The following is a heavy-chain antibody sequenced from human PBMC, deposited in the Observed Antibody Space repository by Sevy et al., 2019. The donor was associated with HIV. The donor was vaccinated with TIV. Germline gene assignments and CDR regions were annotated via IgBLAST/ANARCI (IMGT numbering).Heavy chain of an antibody. CDR1: GFTFSSFP. Sequence: GGSLRLSCAASGFTFSSFPIHWVRQAPGKGLEWVAIISYDGNNQHFADSVKGRFTISRDNSKITVYLHMNSLRTEDTAVYYCARLLPTRAFDIWGQGTMVTVSS. J-gene: IGHJ3*02. V-gene: IGHV3-30*04. CDR2: ISYDGNNQ. CDR3: ARLLPTRAFDI.